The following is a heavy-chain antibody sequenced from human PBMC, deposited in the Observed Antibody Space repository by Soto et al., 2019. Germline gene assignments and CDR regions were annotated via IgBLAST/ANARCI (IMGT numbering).Heavy chain of an antibody. V-gene: IGHV3-15*01. CDR1: GFTFTNAW. Sequence: PGGSLRLSCAASGFTFTNAWMSWVRQAPGKGLEWVGRIKSKTDGGTTDYAAPVKGRFTISRDDSKNTLFLQMNSLKTEDTAVYYCTTARKVADLVEAIYYFGYWGQGTLVTVSS. CDR3: TTARKVADLVEAIYYFGY. CDR2: IKSKTDGGTT. D-gene: IGHD6-19*01. J-gene: IGHJ4*02.